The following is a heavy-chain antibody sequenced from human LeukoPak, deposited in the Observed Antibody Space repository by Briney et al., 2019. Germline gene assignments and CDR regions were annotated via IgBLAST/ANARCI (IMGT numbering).Heavy chain of an antibody. Sequence: SETLSLTCTVSGGSISSSSYYWSWIRQPAGKGLEWIGRIYTSGSTNYNPSLKSRVTMSVDTSKNQFSLKLSSVTAADTAVYYCARVAAVAVAGTFDYWGQGTLVTVSS. CDR2: IYTSGST. CDR1: GGSISSSSYY. CDR3: ARVAAVAVAGTFDY. J-gene: IGHJ4*02. V-gene: IGHV4-61*02. D-gene: IGHD6-19*01.